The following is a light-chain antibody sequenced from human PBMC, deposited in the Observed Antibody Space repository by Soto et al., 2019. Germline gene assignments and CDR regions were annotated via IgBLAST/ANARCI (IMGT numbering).Light chain of an antibody. Sequence: EIVLTQSPGTLSLSPGERATLSCRASQSVSSSYLAWYQQKPGQAPRLLIYNASSRATGIPDRFSGNGSGTDFTLTISRLEPEDFAVYYCQQYGNSRGTFGQGTKVDI. J-gene: IGKJ1*01. V-gene: IGKV3-20*01. CDR1: QSVSSSY. CDR2: NAS. CDR3: QQYGNSRGT.